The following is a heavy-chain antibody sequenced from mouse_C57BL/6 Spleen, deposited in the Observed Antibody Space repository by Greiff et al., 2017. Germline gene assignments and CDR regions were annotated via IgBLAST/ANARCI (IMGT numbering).Heavy chain of an antibody. Sequence: VQLQQSGPELVKPGASVKISCKASGYAFSSSWMNWVKQRPGKGLEWIGRIYPGDGDTNYNGKFKGKATLTADKASSTAYMQLSSLTSEDSAVYFCARSAYDYYDYSMDYWGQGTSVTVPS. CDR3: ARSAYDYYDYSMDY. CDR1: GYAFSSSW. J-gene: IGHJ4*01. D-gene: IGHD1-1*01. V-gene: IGHV1-82*01. CDR2: IYPGDGDT.